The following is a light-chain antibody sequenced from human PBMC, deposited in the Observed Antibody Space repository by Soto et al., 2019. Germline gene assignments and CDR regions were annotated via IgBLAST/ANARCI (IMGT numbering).Light chain of an antibody. V-gene: IGLV3-9*01. CDR3: QVWDSSTAV. J-gene: IGLJ3*02. CDR2: RDS. CDR1: NIGSKN. Sequence: SYELTQPLSVSVALGQTARITCGGNNIGSKNVHWYQQKPGQAPVLVIYRDSNRPSGIPERFSGSNSGNTATLTISRAQAGDEADYYCQVWDSSTAVFGGGTKATVL.